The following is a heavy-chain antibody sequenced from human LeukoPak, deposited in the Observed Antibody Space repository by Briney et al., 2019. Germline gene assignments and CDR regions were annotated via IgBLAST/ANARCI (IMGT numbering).Heavy chain of an antibody. D-gene: IGHD2-15*01. CDR2: ISGNGGTT. Sequence: GESLSLSCAASGFSFGSYGLSWVRQAPGKGPQWVSYISGNGGTTHYADSVEGRFTISKDNAKNSLYLQMNSLRAEDTAVYYCARDPSCSGGSCLDYWGQGTLVTVSS. CDR1: GFSFGSYG. V-gene: IGHV3-48*04. J-gene: IGHJ4*02. CDR3: ARDPSCSGGSCLDY.